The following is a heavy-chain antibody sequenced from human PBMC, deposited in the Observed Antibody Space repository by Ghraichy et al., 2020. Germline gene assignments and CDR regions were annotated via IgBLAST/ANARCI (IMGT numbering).Heavy chain of an antibody. Sequence: GGSLRLSCAASGFTFSNDWMHWVRQGPGKGLVWVSRINSDGRSTSYADSVKGRFTISRDNAKNTLYLQINSLRAEDTAVYYCARDRDYNSYSYMEVWGKGTTVTVSS. V-gene: IGHV3-74*01. CDR1: GFTFSNDW. D-gene: IGHD4/OR15-4a*01. CDR3: ARDRDYNSYSYMEV. CDR2: INSDGRST. J-gene: IGHJ6*03.